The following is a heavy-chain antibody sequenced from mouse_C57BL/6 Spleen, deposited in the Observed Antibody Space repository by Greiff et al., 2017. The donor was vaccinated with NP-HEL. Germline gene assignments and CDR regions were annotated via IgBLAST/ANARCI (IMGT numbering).Heavy chain of an antibody. CDR3: ARGDYGYDFFAY. V-gene: IGHV1-82*01. Sequence: VKLVESGPELVKPGASVKISCKASGYAFSSSWMNWVKQRPGKGLEWIGRIYPGDGDTNYNGKFKGKATLTADKSSSTAYMQLSSLTSEDSAVYFGARGDYGYDFFAYWGQGTLVTVSA. D-gene: IGHD2-2*01. CDR1: GYAFSSSW. CDR2: IYPGDGDT. J-gene: IGHJ3*01.